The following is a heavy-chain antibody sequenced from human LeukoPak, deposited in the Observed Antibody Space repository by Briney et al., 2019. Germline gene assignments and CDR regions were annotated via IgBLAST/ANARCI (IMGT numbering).Heavy chain of an antibody. CDR3: ARVPRSIAAVTP. D-gene: IGHD6-13*01. J-gene: IGHJ4*02. V-gene: IGHV4-61*02. CDR1: GGSISSGSYY. CDR2: IYTSGST. Sequence: SQTLSLTCTVSGGSISSGSYYWSWIRQPAGKGLEWIGRIYTSGSTNYNPSLKSRVTISVDTSKNQFPLKLSSVTAADTAVYYCARVPRSIAAVTPWGQGTLVTVSS.